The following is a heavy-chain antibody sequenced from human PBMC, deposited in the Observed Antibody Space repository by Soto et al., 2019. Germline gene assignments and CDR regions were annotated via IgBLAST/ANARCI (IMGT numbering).Heavy chain of an antibody. V-gene: IGHV3-48*01. Sequence: EVQLVESGGGLVQPGGSLRLSCAASGFTFSSYSMNWVRQAPGKGLEWVSYISSSSSNIYYADSVKGRFTISRDNAKNSLYLQMNSLRAEDTAVYYCARDRTTVTTGYFDYWGQGTLVTVSS. CDR2: ISSSSSNI. CDR1: GFTFSSYS. J-gene: IGHJ4*02. D-gene: IGHD4-17*01. CDR3: ARDRTTVTTGYFDY.